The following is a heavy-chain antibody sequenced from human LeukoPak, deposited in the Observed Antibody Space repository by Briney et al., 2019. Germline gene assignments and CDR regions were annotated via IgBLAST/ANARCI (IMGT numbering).Heavy chain of an antibody. CDR2: ISTTGDTT. CDR1: GFTFSTYG. D-gene: IGHD5-12*01. Sequence: GGSLRLSCAASGFTFSTYGMSWVRQAPGKGLKWVSTISTTGDTTYYTDSVKGRFTISRDNSKNTVYLQMSSLRAEDTAVFYCAKRASGYYFDPWGQGTLVTVSS. J-gene: IGHJ4*02. CDR3: AKRASGYYFDP. V-gene: IGHV3-23*01.